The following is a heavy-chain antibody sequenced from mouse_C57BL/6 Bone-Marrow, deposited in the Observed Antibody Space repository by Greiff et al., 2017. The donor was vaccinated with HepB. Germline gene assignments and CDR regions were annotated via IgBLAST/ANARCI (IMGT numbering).Heavy chain of an antibody. D-gene: IGHD2-10*02. V-gene: IGHV1-85*01. Sequence: LVESGPELVKPGASVKLSCKASGYTFTSYEINWVKQRPGQGLAWIGWIYPRDGSTKYNEKFKGKATLTVDTSSSTAYLELHSLTSEDSAVYFCAIRVYGNSFAYWGQGTLVTVSA. CDR3: AIRVYGNSFAY. CDR1: GYTFTSYE. CDR2: IYPRDGST. J-gene: IGHJ3*01.